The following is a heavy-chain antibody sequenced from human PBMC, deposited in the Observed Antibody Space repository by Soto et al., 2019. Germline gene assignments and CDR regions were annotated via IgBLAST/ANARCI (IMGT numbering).Heavy chain of an antibody. D-gene: IGHD2-2*02. Sequence: QVQLQESDPGLVKPSETLSLTCTVSGGSMSGYYWSWIRQPPGKGLEWIGYIYSSGSTNYNPSLESRVXXXVXXSKKRFSLRLSSVTAADTAMYSCGRHGREGYTLDYWGQGTLVTVSS. V-gene: IGHV4-59*08. CDR1: GGSMSGYY. J-gene: IGHJ4*02. CDR2: IYSSGST. CDR3: GRHGREGYTLDY.